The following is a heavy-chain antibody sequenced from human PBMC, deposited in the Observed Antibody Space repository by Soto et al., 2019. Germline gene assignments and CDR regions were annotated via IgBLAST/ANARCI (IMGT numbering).Heavy chain of an antibody. Sequence: SETLSLTCTVSGGSISSGGYYWSWIRQHPGKGLEWIGYIYYSGSTYYNPSLKSRVTISVDTSKNQFSLKLSSVTAADTAVYYCARVVENYSSSFNWFDPWGQGTLVTVSS. D-gene: IGHD6-6*01. CDR3: ARVVENYSSSFNWFDP. J-gene: IGHJ5*02. V-gene: IGHV4-31*03. CDR2: IYYSGST. CDR1: GGSISSGGYY.